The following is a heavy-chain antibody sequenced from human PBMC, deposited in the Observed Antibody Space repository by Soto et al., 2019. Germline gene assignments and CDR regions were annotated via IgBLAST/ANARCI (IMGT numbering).Heavy chain of an antibody. CDR1: GFTFSSYA. J-gene: IGHJ6*02. CDR3: ARDAWNGYDPVWDYYYYYGMDV. V-gene: IGHV3-30-3*01. D-gene: IGHD5-12*01. CDR2: ISYDGSNK. Sequence: GGSLRLSCAASGFTFSSYAMHWVRQAPGKGLEWVAVISYDGSNKYYADSVKGRFTISRDNSKNTLYLQMNSLRAEDTAVYYCARDAWNGYDPVWDYYYYYGMDVWGQGTTVTVSS.